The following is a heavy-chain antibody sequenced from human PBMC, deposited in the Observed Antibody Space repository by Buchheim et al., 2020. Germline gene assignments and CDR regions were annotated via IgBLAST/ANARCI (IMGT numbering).Heavy chain of an antibody. CDR3: AGDRRGDGYNLFDN. J-gene: IGHJ4*02. CDR2: ISGSGGST. D-gene: IGHD5-24*01. Sequence: EVQLLESGGGLVQPGGSLRLSCAASGFTFSSYAMSWVRQAPGKGLEWVSAISGSGGSTYYADSVKGRFTISRDISKNTVYLQMNSLRAGDTAVYFCAGDRRGDGYNLFDNWGQGTL. V-gene: IGHV3-23*01. CDR1: GFTFSSYA.